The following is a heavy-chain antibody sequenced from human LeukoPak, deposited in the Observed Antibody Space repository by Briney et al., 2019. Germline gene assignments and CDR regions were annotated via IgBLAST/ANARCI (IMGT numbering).Heavy chain of an antibody. Sequence: SETLSLTCAVYGGSFSGYYWSWIRQPPGKGLEWIGEINHSGSTNYNPSLKSRVTISVDTSKNQFSLKLSSVTAADTAVYYCARGTRPLWFGELWGSFDYWGQGTLVTVSS. D-gene: IGHD3-10*01. V-gene: IGHV4-34*01. J-gene: IGHJ4*02. CDR1: GGSFSGYY. CDR2: INHSGST. CDR3: ARGTRPLWFGELWGSFDY.